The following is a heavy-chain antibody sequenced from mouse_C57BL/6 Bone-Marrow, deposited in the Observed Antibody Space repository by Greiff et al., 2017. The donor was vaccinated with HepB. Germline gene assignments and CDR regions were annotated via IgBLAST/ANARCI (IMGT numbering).Heavy chain of an antibody. CDR1: GFTFSSYG. J-gene: IGHJ2*01. Sequence: DVMLVESGGGLVQPGGSLKLSCAASGFTFSSYGMSWVRQTPDKRLELVATINSNGGSTYYPDSVKGRFTISRDNAKNTLYLQMSSLKSEDTAMYYCARDRDYGSTLFDYWGQGTTLTVSS. CDR2: INSNGGST. CDR3: ARDRDYGSTLFDY. D-gene: IGHD1-1*01. V-gene: IGHV5-6-3*01.